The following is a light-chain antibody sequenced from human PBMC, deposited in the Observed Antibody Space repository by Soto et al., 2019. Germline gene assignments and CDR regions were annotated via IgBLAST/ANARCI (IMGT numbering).Light chain of an antibody. Sequence: DIQMTQSPSSLSASVGDRVTITCRASQSISSYLNWYQQKPGKAPKLLIYAASSLQSGVPSRFSGSGSGTDFTLTISSLQSEDFAVYYCQEYNTWPWTFGQGTKVDIK. CDR3: QEYNTWPWT. CDR2: AAS. J-gene: IGKJ1*01. CDR1: QSISSY. V-gene: IGKV1-39*02.